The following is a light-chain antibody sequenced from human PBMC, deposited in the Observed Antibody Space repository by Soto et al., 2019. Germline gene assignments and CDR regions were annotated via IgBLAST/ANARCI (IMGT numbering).Light chain of an antibody. CDR3: QQYASSQ. CDR1: QSVTSSH. J-gene: IGKJ1*01. Sequence: EIVLTQSPDTLSLSPGERATLSCRASQSVTSSHLAWYQQKPGQAPRLLIYGASSRATGIPDRFSGSGSGTDFTLTISRLEPEDFAVYYCQQYASSQFGQGTKVEI. CDR2: GAS. V-gene: IGKV3-20*01.